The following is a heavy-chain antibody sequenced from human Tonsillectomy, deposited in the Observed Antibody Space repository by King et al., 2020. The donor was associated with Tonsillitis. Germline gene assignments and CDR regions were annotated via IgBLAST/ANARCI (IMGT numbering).Heavy chain of an antibody. J-gene: IGHJ4*02. D-gene: IGHD5-18*01. CDR3: ARVGRGYSYGFFN. Sequence: QLQESGPGLVKPSETLSLTCTVSGGSISSYYWSWIRQPPGKGLEWIGYSYYSGSTNYNPSLKSRVTISVDTSKNQFSLKLSSVTAADTAVYYCARVGRGYSYGFFNWGQGTLVTVSS. V-gene: IGHV4-59*01. CDR2: SYYSGST. CDR1: GGSISSYY.